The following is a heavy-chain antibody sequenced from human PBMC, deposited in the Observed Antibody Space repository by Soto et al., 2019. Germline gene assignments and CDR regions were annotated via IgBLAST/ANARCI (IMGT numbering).Heavy chain of an antibody. CDR2: IIPILGIA. D-gene: IGHD6-13*01. V-gene: IGHV1-69*08. CDR3: ARDLPGAAAGTDWFDP. Sequence: QVQLVQSGAEVKKPGSSVKVSCKASGGTFSSYTISWVRQAPGQGLEWMGRIIPILGIANYAQKFQGRVTITADNSTSTAYMELSSLRSEDTAVYYCARDLPGAAAGTDWFDPWGQGTLVTVSS. J-gene: IGHJ5*02. CDR1: GGTFSSYT.